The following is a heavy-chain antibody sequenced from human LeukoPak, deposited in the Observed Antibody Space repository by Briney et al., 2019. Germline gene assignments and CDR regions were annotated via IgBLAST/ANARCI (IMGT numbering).Heavy chain of an antibody. Sequence: GGSLRLSCAASMLNFSEDSTHWVRQAPGKGLEYVSAISTNGGSTYYANSVKGRFTISRDDPKNTLDLQMGSLRPEDMAVYYCARGFRYYGTGIDYWGQGTLVTVSS. CDR2: ISTNGGST. V-gene: IGHV3-64*01. CDR3: ARGFRYYGTGIDY. D-gene: IGHD3-10*01. CDR1: MLNFSEDS. J-gene: IGHJ4*02.